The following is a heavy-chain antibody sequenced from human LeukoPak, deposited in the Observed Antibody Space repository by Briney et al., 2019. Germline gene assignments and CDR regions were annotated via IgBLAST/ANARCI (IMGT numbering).Heavy chain of an antibody. CDR1: GFTFSSYG. D-gene: IGHD3-22*01. Sequence: PGGSLRLSCAASGFTFSSYGMHWVRQAPGKGLEWVAVISYDGSKKFYADSVKGRFTISRDISKNTLYLQMSSLRAEDTAVYYCVKSYYYDSSGSRQTTGARLIFDYWGQGTLVTVSS. CDR2: ISYDGSKK. CDR3: VKSYYYDSSGSRQTTGARLIFDY. V-gene: IGHV3-30*18. J-gene: IGHJ4*02.